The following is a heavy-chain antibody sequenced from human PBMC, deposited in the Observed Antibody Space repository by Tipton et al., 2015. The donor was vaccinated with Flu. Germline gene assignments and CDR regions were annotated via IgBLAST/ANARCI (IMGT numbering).Heavy chain of an antibody. J-gene: IGHJ4*02. CDR3: ARRGGYFIPDDY. V-gene: IGHV4-34*01. CDR2: INHSGST. D-gene: IGHD3-22*01. CDR1: GGSFSGYY. Sequence: TLSLTCAVYGGSFSGYYWSWIRRPPGKGLEWIGEINHSGSTNYNPSLKSRVTISVDTSKNQFSLKLSSVTAADTAVYYCARRGGYFIPDDYWGQGTLVTVSS.